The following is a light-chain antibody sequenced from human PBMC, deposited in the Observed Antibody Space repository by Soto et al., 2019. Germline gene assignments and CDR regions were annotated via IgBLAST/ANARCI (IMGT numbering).Light chain of an antibody. CDR2: DTS. J-gene: IGKJ1*01. Sequence: EIVLTQSPATPSSSPGERATLSCSASHTVSNKLAWYQHKPGQAPRLLIYDTSNRATGIPARFSGSGSGTDFTLTISRLEPEDFAVYYCQQNDDSPGTFGQGTKVDIK. V-gene: IGKV3-11*01. CDR3: QQNDDSPGT. CDR1: HTVSNK.